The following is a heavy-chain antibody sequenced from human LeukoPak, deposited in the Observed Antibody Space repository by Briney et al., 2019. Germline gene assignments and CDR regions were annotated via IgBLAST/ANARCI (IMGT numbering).Heavy chain of an antibody. CDR2: IYYSGST. D-gene: IGHD5-12*01. CDR1: GGSVSTYY. CDR3: ASAAGWLRFDF. Sequence: SETLSLTCTVSGGSVSTYYWSWIRQPPGKGLEWIGNIYYSGSTNYNPSLKSRVTISLDTSKNQFSLKLSSVTAADTAVYYCASAAGWLRFDFWGQGTLVPSPQ. J-gene: IGHJ4*02. V-gene: IGHV4-59*08.